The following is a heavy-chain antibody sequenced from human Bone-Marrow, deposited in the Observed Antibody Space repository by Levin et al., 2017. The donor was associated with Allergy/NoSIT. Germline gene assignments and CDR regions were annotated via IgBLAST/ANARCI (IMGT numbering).Heavy chain of an antibody. CDR2: IIPVFGTT. CDR1: GGTFRSYT. CDR3: ARSRSHFFDSRAYYSDYYYYFMDV. V-gene: IGHV1-69*13. Sequence: ASVKVSCKASGGTFRSYTFSWVRQAPGQGLEWMGGIIPVFGTTNYAQKFQARISITADESTSTVYMELNSLTSEDTAMYYCARSRSHFFDSRAYYSDYYYYFMDVWGQGTTVAVSS. J-gene: IGHJ6*02. D-gene: IGHD3-22*01.